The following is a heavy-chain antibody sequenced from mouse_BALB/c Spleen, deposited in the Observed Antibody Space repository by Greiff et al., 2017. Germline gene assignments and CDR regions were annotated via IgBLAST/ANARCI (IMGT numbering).Heavy chain of an antibody. V-gene: IGHV2-2*02. J-gene: IGHJ4*01. CDR1: GFSLTSYG. CDR3: ARIRGGYGYYYYAMDY. D-gene: IGHD2-2*01. CDR2: IWSGGST. Sequence: QVQLKESGPGLVQPSQSLSITCTVSGFSLTSYGVHWVRQSPGKGLEWLGVIWSGGSTDYNAAFISRLSISKDNSKSQVFFKMNSLQANDTAIYYCARIRGGYGYYYYAMDYWGQGTSVTVSS.